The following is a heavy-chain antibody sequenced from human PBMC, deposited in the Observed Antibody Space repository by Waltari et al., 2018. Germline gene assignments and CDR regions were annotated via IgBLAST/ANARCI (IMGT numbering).Heavy chain of an antibody. CDR3: SRGYNYHSYYYGMDV. D-gene: IGHD5-12*01. Sequence: QAQLVESGGGVVQPGGSLRLSWAASGFMFSTYALHWVRQAPGKGLEWVALISYDGSNDNYEHSVRGRFTISKDNSKNTLSLQMNSLRAEDTAVYYFSRGYNYHSYYYGMDVWGQGTTVTVSS. J-gene: IGHJ6*02. V-gene: IGHV3-30-3*01. CDR1: GFMFSTYA. CDR2: ISYDGSND.